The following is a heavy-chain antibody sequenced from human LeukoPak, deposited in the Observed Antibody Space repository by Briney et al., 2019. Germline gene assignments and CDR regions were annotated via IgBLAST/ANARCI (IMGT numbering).Heavy chain of an antibody. J-gene: IGHJ4*02. CDR2: MNPNSGNT. V-gene: IGHV1-8*01. CDR3: ARGPVSIAAAGTELVY. Sequence: GASVKVSCKVSGYTLTELSMHWVRQATGQGLEWMGWMNPNSGNTGYAQKFQGRVTMTRNTSISTAYMELSSLRSEDTAVYYCARGPVSIAAAGTELVYWGQGTLVTVSP. D-gene: IGHD6-13*01. CDR1: GYTLTELS.